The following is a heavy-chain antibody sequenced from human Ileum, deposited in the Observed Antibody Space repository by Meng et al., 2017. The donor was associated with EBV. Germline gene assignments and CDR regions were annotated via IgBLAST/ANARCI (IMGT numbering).Heavy chain of an antibody. D-gene: IGHD3-22*01. J-gene: IGHJ4*02. CDR2: IYHGGFI. V-gene: IGHV4-4*02. CDR3: ANLLHDSSAVYRNY. CDR1: VGPISSIYL. Sequence: GTGMVKPSGTLALPCAVFVGPISSIYLWSWVRQPQGKGLEWIVKIYHGGFINYNPSLKSRVTISIDESKTQFSLRLTSLTAADTAVYYCANLLHDSSAVYRNYWGQGTLVTVSS.